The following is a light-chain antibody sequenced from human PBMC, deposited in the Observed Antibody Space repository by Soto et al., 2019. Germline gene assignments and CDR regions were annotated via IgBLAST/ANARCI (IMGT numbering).Light chain of an antibody. Sequence: EIVMTQSPATLPVSPGERAALSCRASQSVSSNLAWYQQKPGQAPRLLIYGASTRASGISPRFTGSGSGTDFNLTISSLQSEDFAVYYCQQYENWPLTFGGGTKVDIK. CDR2: GAS. CDR1: QSVSSN. CDR3: QQYENWPLT. J-gene: IGKJ4*01. V-gene: IGKV3-15*01.